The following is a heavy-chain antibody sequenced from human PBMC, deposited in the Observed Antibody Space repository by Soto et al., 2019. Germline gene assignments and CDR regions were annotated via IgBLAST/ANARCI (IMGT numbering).Heavy chain of an antibody. CDR2: IYYSGST. J-gene: IGHJ1*01. D-gene: IGHD7-27*01. CDR1: GGSVSSGSYY. V-gene: IGHV4-61*01. Sequence: QVQLQESGPGLVKPSETLSLTCTVSGGSVSSGSYYWSWIRQPPGKGLEWIGYIYYSGSTNYNPSLKRRLTISVDTSKNQFSLKLSSVTAADTAVYYCARDLSGDIWGQGTLVTVSS. CDR3: ARDLSGDI.